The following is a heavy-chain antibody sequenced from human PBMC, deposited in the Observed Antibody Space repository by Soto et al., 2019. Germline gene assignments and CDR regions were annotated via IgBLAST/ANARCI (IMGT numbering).Heavy chain of an antibody. Sequence: QVQLQESGPGLVKPSQTLSLTCTVSGGSISSGDYYWSWIRQPPGKGLEWIGYIYYSGGTYYNPSLKSRVTIAVDTSKNQFSLKLSSVTAADTAVYYCARDRMGGYGMDVWGQGTTVTVSS. J-gene: IGHJ6*02. D-gene: IGHD3-16*01. V-gene: IGHV4-30-4*01. CDR2: IYYSGGT. CDR3: ARDRMGGYGMDV. CDR1: GGSISSGDYY.